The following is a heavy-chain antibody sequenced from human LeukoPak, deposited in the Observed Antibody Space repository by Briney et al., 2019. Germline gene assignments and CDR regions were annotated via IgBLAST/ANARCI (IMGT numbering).Heavy chain of an antibody. Sequence: ASVKVSCKASGYTFTSYGISWVRQAPGQGLEWMGWTSAYNGNTNYAQKFQGRVTMTTDTPTSTAYMELRSLRSDDTAVYYCAGSGDIVATKSFDYWAREPWSPSPQ. CDR1: GYTFTSYG. CDR3: AGSGDIVATKSFDY. D-gene: IGHD5-12*01. V-gene: IGHV1-18*01. J-gene: IGHJ4*02. CDR2: TSAYNGNT.